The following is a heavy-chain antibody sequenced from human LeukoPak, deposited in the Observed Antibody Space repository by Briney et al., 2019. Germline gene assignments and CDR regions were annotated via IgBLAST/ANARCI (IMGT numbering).Heavy chain of an antibody. D-gene: IGHD6-13*01. CDR1: GFTFSSYA. CDR2: ISGSGGST. Sequence: GGSLRLSCAASGFTFSSYAMSWVRQAPGKGLEWVSAISGSGGSTYYADSVKGRFTISRDNAKNSLYLQMNSLRAGDTAVYYCARAIAAAGYDYWGQGTLVTVSS. J-gene: IGHJ4*02. CDR3: ARAIAAAGYDY. V-gene: IGHV3-23*01.